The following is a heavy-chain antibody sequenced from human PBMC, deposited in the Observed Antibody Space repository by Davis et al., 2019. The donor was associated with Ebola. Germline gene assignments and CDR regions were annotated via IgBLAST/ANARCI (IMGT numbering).Heavy chain of an antibody. Sequence: ASVKVSCKASGYTFTSYGISWVRQAPGQRLEWMGWINAGNGNTKYSQKFQGRVTITRDTSASTAYMELSSLRSEDTAVYYCARDPFVGSGYYYYGMDVWGQGTTVTVSS. CDR1: GYTFTSYG. V-gene: IGHV1-3*01. CDR3: ARDPFVGSGYYYYGMDV. D-gene: IGHD3-3*01. J-gene: IGHJ6*02. CDR2: INAGNGNT.